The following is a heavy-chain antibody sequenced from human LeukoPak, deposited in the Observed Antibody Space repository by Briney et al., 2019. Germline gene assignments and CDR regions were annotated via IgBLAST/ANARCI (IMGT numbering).Heavy chain of an antibody. V-gene: IGHV4-4*09. D-gene: IGHD6-13*01. CDR2: IYTSGST. CDR3: ARTYSSSWYVHWFDP. CDR1: GGSISSYY. J-gene: IGHJ5*02. Sequence: SETLSLTCTVSGGSISSYYWSWIRQPPGKGLEWIGYIYTSGSTNYNPSLKSRVTISVDTSKTQFSLKLSSVTAADTAVYYCARTYSSSWYVHWFDPWGQGTLVTVSS.